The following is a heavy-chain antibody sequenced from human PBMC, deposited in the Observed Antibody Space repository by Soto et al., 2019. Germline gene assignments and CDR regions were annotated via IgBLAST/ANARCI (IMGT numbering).Heavy chain of an antibody. D-gene: IGHD1-1*01. CDR1: RGSFSGYF. J-gene: IGHJ5*02. Sequence: QVQLQQWGAGLLKPSETLSLNCAVYRGSFSGYFWTWIRQPPGKELEWIGNINHRGTTNYNPSLESRVTISVDRSNYQFSLRLSSVTAADTAVYYCARDDFCTSDNCRIRNWFDPWGQGTPVTVTS. CDR2: INHRGTT. V-gene: IGHV4-34*02. CDR3: ARDDFCTSDNCRIRNWFDP.